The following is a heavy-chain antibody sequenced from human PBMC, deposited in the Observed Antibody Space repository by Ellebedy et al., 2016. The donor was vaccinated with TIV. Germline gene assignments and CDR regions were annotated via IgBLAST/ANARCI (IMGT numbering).Heavy chain of an antibody. CDR1: GFTFSTNA. V-gene: IGHV3-23*01. D-gene: IGHD4-23*01. Sequence: GESLKISXAASGFTFSTNATSWVRQAPGKGLEWVSAIGNSDETYYADSVKGRFTISRDSSKNTLYLQMNTLRAEDTALYYCAKDILRWAFDYWGQGTLVTVSS. J-gene: IGHJ4*02. CDR2: IGNSDET. CDR3: AKDILRWAFDY.